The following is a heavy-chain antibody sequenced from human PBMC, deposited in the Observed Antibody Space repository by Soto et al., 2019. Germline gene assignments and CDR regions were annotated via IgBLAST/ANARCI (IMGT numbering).Heavy chain of an antibody. D-gene: IGHD4-17*01. CDR3: ALRWAKRALNYYYGMDV. Sequence: QVQLVQSGAEVKKPGSSVKVSCKASGGTFSSYAISWVRQAPGQGLEWMGGIIPIFGTANYAQKFQGRVTITADESTSTAYMELSSLRFEDTAVYYCALRWAKRALNYYYGMDVWGQGTTAPVSS. CDR2: IIPIFGTA. V-gene: IGHV1-69*12. J-gene: IGHJ6*02. CDR1: GGTFSSYA.